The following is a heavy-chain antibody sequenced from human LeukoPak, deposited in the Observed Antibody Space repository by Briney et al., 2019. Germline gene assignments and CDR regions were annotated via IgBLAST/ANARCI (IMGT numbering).Heavy chain of an antibody. CDR3: ARIPLYGDYATSYYYYGMDV. V-gene: IGHV5-51*01. CDR1: GYSFTSYW. CDR2: IYPGDSDT. Sequence: GESLKISCKGSGYSFTSYWIGWVRQMPGKGLEWMGIIYPGDSDTRYSPSFQGQVTISADKSISTAYLQWSGLKASDTAMYYCARIPLYGDYATSYYYYGMDVWGQGTTVTVSS. J-gene: IGHJ6*02. D-gene: IGHD4-17*01.